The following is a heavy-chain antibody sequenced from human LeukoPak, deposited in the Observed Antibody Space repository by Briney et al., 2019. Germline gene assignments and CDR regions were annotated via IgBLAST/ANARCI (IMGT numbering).Heavy chain of an antibody. CDR1: GDSISSYY. V-gene: IGHV4-4*07. J-gene: IGHJ6*04. CDR2: IYTSGST. D-gene: IGHD6-13*01. CDR3: ARNIAAAGPPVDV. Sequence: SETLSLTCTVSGDSISSYYWSWIRQPAGKGLEWIGRIYTSGSTNYNPSLKSRVTMSVDTSKNQFSLKLSSVTAADTAVYYCARNIAAAGPPVDVWGKGTTVTVSS.